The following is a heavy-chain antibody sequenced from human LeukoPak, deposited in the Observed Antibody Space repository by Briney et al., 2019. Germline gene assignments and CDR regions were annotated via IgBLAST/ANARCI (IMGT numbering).Heavy chain of an antibody. D-gene: IGHD3-22*01. J-gene: IGHJ4*02. CDR2: IRYDGSNK. CDR3: AKELRYYDSSGYSVVALDY. V-gene: IGHV3-30*02. Sequence: GGSLRLSCAASGFTFSSYGMHWVRQAPGKGPEWVSFIRYDGSNKYYADAVKGRFTISRDNSKNTLYLQMNSLRAEDTAVYYCAKELRYYDSSGYSVVALDYWGQGTLGTVSS. CDR1: GFTFSSYG.